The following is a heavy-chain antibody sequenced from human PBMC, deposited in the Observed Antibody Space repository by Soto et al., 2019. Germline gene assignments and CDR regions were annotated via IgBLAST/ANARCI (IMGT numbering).Heavy chain of an antibody. CDR2: IRSKANSYAT. D-gene: IGHD3-10*01. CDR1: GFTFSGST. Sequence: EVQLVESGGGLVQPGGSLKLSCAASGFTFSGSTMHWVRQASGKGLEWVGRIRSKANSYATAYAASVKGRFTISRDDSKNTAYLQMNSLKTEDTAVYYCTRHGSYYGSGSYSWGQGTLVTVSS. J-gene: IGHJ4*02. V-gene: IGHV3-73*02. CDR3: TRHGSYYGSGSYS.